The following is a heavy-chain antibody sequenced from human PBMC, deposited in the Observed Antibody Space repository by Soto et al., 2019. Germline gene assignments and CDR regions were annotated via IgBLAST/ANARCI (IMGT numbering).Heavy chain of an antibody. Sequence: GGSLRLSCAASGFTFSSYGMHWVRQAPGKGLEWVAVIWYDGSNKYYADSVKGRFTISRDNSKNTLYLQMNSLRAEDTAVYYCAREGGPHVDKSYFDYWGQGTLVTVSS. CDR3: AREGGPHVDKSYFDY. CDR2: IWYDGSNK. J-gene: IGHJ4*02. CDR1: GFTFSSYG. D-gene: IGHD5-12*01. V-gene: IGHV3-33*01.